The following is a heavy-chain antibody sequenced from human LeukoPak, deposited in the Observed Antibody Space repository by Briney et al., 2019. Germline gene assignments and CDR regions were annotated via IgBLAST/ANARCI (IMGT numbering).Heavy chain of an antibody. CDR1: GYTFTSYD. CDR2: MNPNSGNT. J-gene: IGHJ5*02. Sequence: GASVKVSCKASGYTFTSYDINWVRQATGQGLEWMGWMNPNSGNTGYAQKFQGRVTMTRNTSISTAYMELSSLRSEDTAVYYCAREMFSRRKPGYCSGGSCSNWFDPWGQGTLVTVSS. V-gene: IGHV1-8*01. D-gene: IGHD2-15*01. CDR3: AREMFSRRKPGYCSGGSCSNWFDP.